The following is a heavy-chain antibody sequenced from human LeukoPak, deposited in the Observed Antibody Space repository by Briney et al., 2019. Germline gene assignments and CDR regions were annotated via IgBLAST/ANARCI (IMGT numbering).Heavy chain of an antibody. Sequence: ASVKVSCKTSGYTFSNYGISWVRQAPGQGLEWMGWITAYNGNRLYAQRLQGRVTLTTDTSTSTSYMELRSLEYDDTAIYYCARDNDKVVDHWGQGTLVTVSS. D-gene: IGHD1-1*01. CDR1: GYTFSNYG. V-gene: IGHV1-18*01. CDR3: ARDNDKVVDH. CDR2: ITAYNGNR. J-gene: IGHJ4*01.